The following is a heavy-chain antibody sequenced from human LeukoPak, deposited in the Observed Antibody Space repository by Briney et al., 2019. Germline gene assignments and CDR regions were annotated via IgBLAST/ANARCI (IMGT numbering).Heavy chain of an antibody. CDR3: AGTVAGFPPTG. V-gene: IGHV4-31*03. J-gene: IGHJ4*02. CDR1: GGSISSGGYY. D-gene: IGHD6-19*01. Sequence: SETLSLTCTVSGGSISSGGYYWSWIRQHPGKGLEWSGYIYYSGSTYYNPSLKSRVTISVDTSKNQFSLKLSSVTAADTAVYYCAGTVAGFPPTGWGQGTLVTVSS. CDR2: IYYSGST.